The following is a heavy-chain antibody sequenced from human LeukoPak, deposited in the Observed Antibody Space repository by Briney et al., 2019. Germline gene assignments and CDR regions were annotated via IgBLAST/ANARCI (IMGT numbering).Heavy chain of an antibody. J-gene: IGHJ4*02. CDR1: GFTFSSYS. Sequence: GGSLRLSCAASGFTFSSYSMNWVRQAPGKGLEWVSYISSSSKTIYYADSVKGRFTISRDNAKNSQYLQMNSLRAEDTAVYYCARDTGYNTFDYWGQGTLVTVSS. CDR2: ISSSSKTI. D-gene: IGHD5-24*01. CDR3: ARDTGYNTFDY. V-gene: IGHV3-48*04.